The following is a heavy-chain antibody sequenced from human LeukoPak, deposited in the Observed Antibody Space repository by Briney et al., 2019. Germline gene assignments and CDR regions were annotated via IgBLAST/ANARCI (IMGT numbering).Heavy chain of an antibody. CDR2: ISYDGSNT. CDR1: RFTFSSYG. D-gene: IGHD3-3*01. J-gene: IGHJ4*02. CDR3: ARGRIITIFGVVNPYYFDY. V-gene: IGHV3-30*03. Sequence: PGGSLRLSCAASRFTFSSYGMHWVRQAPGKGLEWVAVISYDGSNTYYADSVKGRFTISRDNSKNMLYLQINNLRPEDTALYYCARGRIITIFGVVNPYYFDYWGQGTLVTVSS.